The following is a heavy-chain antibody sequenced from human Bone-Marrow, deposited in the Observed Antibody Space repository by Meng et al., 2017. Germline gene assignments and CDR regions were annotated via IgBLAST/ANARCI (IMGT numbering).Heavy chain of an antibody. J-gene: IGHJ4*02. CDR2: IYYSGST. V-gene: IGHV4-30-4*01. CDR3: ARETISGIVVVPAAITS. D-gene: IGHD2-2*01. CDR1: GGSISSGDYY. Sequence: QVQLQESGPGLVKPSQTLSLPCTVSGGSISSGDYYWSWIRQPPGKGLEWIGYIYYSGSTYYNPSLKSRVTISVDTSKNQCSLKLSSVTAADTAVYYCARETISGIVVVPAAITSWGQGTLVTVSS.